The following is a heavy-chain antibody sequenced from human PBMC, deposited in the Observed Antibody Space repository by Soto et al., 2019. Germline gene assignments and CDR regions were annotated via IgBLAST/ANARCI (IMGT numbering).Heavy chain of an antibody. CDR2: IYYTGST. D-gene: IGHD6-13*01. CDR3: TREVPAAGHFDY. CDR1: GGSISGMY. V-gene: IGHV4-59*01. Sequence: QVQLQESGPGLVKPSETLSLICTVSGGSISGMYWNWIRQAPGQGLELVGYIYYTGSTHYNPSLLSRVTMSVDTSKNRFSLKLSSVTAADPAVYFCTREVPAAGHFDYWGQGALGTVSS. J-gene: IGHJ4*02.